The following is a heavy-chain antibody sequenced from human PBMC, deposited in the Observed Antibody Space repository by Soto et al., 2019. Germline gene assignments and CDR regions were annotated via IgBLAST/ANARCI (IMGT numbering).Heavy chain of an antibody. V-gene: IGHV3-30*18. Sequence: PGGSLRLSCAASGFTFSSYGMHWVRQAPGKGLEWVAVISYDGSNKYYAASVKGRFTISRDNSKNTLYLQMNSLRAEDTAVYYCAKIKFGGYSNYLTDFDYWGQGTLVTVSS. CDR1: GFTFSSYG. CDR3: AKIKFGGYSNYLTDFDY. D-gene: IGHD4-4*01. J-gene: IGHJ4*02. CDR2: ISYDGSNK.